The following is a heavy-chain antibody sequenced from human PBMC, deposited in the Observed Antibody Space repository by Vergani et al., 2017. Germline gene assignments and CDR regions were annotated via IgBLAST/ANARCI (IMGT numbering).Heavy chain of an antibody. J-gene: IGHJ5*02. D-gene: IGHD3-22*01. CDR3: ARVYPTITMIVLPGXFDP. CDR2: IYYSGST. Sequence: QVQLQESGPGLVKPSETLSLTCTVSGGSISSYYWSWIRQPPGKGLEWIGYIYYSGSTNYNPSLKSRVTISVDTSKNQFSLKLSSVTAADTAVYYCARVYPTITMIVLPGXFDPWGQGTLVTVSS. CDR1: GGSISSYY. V-gene: IGHV4-59*01.